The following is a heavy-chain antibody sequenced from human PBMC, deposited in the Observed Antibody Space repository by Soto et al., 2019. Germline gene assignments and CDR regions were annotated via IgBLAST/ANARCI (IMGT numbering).Heavy chain of an antibody. V-gene: IGHV1-18*01. D-gene: IGHD3-10*01. CDR3: ARGSGYYYGSGSYPTPPDY. CDR1: GYTFTSYG. CDR2: ISAYNGNT. Sequence: ASVKVSCKASGYTFTSYGISWVRQAPGQGLEWMGWISAYNGNTNYAQKLQGRVTMTTDTSTSTAYMELRSLRSDDTAVYYCARGSGYYYGSGSYPTPPDYWGQGTLVTSPQ. J-gene: IGHJ4*02.